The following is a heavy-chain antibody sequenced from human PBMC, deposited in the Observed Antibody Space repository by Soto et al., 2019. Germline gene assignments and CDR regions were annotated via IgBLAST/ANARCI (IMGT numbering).Heavy chain of an antibody. Sequence: SETLSLTCTVSGGSISSGGYYWSWIRQPPGKGLEWIGYIYYSGSTNYNPSLKSRITISVDTSKNQFSLNLISVTAADAAVYYCARMHYFGSGKPNDYWGQGTLVTVSS. CDR2: IYYSGST. V-gene: IGHV4-30-4*01. CDR1: GGSISSGGYY. CDR3: ARMHYFGSGKPNDY. J-gene: IGHJ4*01. D-gene: IGHD3-10*01.